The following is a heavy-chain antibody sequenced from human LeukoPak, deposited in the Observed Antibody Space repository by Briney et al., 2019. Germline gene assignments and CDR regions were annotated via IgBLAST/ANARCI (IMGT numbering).Heavy chain of an antibody. V-gene: IGHV4-59*01. CDR2: IYYSGST. CDR1: GGSISSYY. CDR3: ARARPGDYYFGGGYRDLYYFDY. J-gene: IGHJ4*02. Sequence: PSETLSLTCTVSGGSISSYYWSWIRQPPGKGLELIGYIYYSGSTNYNPSLKSRVTISVDTSKNQFSLKLSSVTAADTAVYYCARARPGDYYFGGGYRDLYYFDYWGQGTLVTVSS. D-gene: IGHD3-16*02.